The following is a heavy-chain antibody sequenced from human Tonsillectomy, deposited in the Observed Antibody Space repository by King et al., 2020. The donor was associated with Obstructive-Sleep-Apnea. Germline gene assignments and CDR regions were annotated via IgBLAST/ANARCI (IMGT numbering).Heavy chain of an antibody. V-gene: IGHV4-39*07. J-gene: IGHJ4*02. CDR2: IYFIGNT. Sequence: QLQLQESGPGLVKPSETLSLTCTVSGVSIRSSSYYWGWIRQPPGKGLEWIGSIYFIGNTYNNPSLKSRVTISVDPSKNQFSLKLSSVTAADTAVYYCARGWGSFDYWGQGTLVTVSS. D-gene: IGHD3-16*01. CDR1: GVSIRSSSYY. CDR3: ARGWGSFDY.